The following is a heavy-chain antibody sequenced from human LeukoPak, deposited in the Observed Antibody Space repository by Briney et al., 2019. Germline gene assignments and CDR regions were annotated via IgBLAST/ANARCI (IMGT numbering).Heavy chain of an antibody. CDR2: IYYSGST. J-gene: IGHJ6*02. CDR1: GGSISSSSYY. CDR3: ARDHPSSITMIVVPYGMDV. V-gene: IGHV4-39*07. Sequence: PSETLSLTCTVSGGSISSSSYYWGWIRQPPGKGLEWIGSIYYSGSTYYNPSLKSRVTISVDTSKNQFSLKLSSVTAADTAVYYCARDHPSSITMIVVPYGMDVWGQGTTVTVSS. D-gene: IGHD3-22*01.